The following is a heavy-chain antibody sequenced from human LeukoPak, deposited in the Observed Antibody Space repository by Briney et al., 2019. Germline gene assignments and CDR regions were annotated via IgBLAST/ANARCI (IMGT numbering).Heavy chain of an antibody. V-gene: IGHV3-23*01. Sequence: PGGSLRLSCAASGFTFSDYYMSWIRQAPGKGLEWVSAISGSGGSTYYADSVKGRFTISRDNSKNTLYLQMNSLRGEDTAVYYCAKVSGESYYYYYMDVWGKGTTVTVSS. CDR1: GFTFSDYY. CDR2: ISGSGGST. J-gene: IGHJ6*03. D-gene: IGHD3-10*01. CDR3: AKVSGESYYYYYMDV.